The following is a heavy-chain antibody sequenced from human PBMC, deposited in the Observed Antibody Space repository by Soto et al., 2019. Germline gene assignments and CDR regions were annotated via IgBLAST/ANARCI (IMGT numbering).Heavy chain of an antibody. CDR3: ARAKHSGFDV. D-gene: IGHD2-15*01. Sequence: SQTLSLTCAISGGSFSSNGVAWNLIRQSPSRGLEWLGRTYYRSKWYNDYAVSVKSRITVNPDTSKNQFSLQLSSVTPEDTAVYYCARAKHSGFDVWGQGTMVTVSS. CDR2: TYYRSKWYN. CDR1: GGSFSSNGVA. J-gene: IGHJ3*01. V-gene: IGHV6-1*01.